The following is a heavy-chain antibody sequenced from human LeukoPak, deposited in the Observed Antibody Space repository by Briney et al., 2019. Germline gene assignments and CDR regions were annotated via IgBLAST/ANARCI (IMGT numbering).Heavy chain of an antibody. J-gene: IGHJ4*02. CDR1: GGSISHYY. V-gene: IGHV4-59*01. D-gene: IGHD6-19*01. CDR2: IFYSGST. Sequence: SETLSLTCTVSGGSISHYYWSSIRQPPGKGLEWIGYIFYSGSTNYNPSLKSRVTISADTSKNQFSLKLSSVTAADTAVYYCAREGRSYSSGWYCDYWGQGTLVTVSS. CDR3: AREGRSYSSGWYCDY.